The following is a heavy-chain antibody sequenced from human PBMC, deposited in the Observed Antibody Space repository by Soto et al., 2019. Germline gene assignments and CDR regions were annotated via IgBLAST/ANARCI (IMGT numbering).Heavy chain of an antibody. D-gene: IGHD2-21*02. CDR3: ARSSRVIVVVTAAYNWFDP. J-gene: IGHJ5*02. Sequence: SSETLSLTCTFSGGSISSSSYYLGWIRQPPGKGVEWIGSIYYSGSTYYNPSLKSRVTISVGTSKNQFSLKLSSVTAADTAVYYCARSSRVIVVVTAAYNWFDPWGQGTLVTVSS. CDR1: GGSISSSSYY. CDR2: IYYSGST. V-gene: IGHV4-39*01.